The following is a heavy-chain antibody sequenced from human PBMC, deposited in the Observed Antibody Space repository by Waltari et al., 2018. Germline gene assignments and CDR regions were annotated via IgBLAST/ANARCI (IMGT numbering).Heavy chain of an antibody. V-gene: IGHV3-23*01. CDR1: GFTFSSYA. J-gene: IGHJ4*02. Sequence: EVQLLESGGGLIQPGGSLRLSCAASGFTFSSYAMSWVRQAPGKGLEWVSVINDSGGTTYYADSVKGRFTSSRDNSKNTLYLQMNSLRAEDTAVYYCANSILRYFDWLLTPHFDYWGQGTLVTVSS. D-gene: IGHD3-9*01. CDR2: INDSGGTT. CDR3: ANSILRYFDWLLTPHFDY.